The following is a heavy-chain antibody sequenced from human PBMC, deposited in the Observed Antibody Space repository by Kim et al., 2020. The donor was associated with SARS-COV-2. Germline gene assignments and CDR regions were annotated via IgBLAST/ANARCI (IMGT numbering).Heavy chain of an antibody. J-gene: IGHJ6*02. V-gene: IGHV3-33*01. D-gene: IGHD1-26*01. Sequence: YADSVKGRFTISRDNYKNTLYLQMNSLRAEDTTVYYCAREGIVGATTGMDVWGQGTTVTVSS. CDR3: AREGIVGATTGMDV.